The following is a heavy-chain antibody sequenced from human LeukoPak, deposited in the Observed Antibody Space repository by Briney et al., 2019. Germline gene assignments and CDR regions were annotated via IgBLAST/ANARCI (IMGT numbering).Heavy chain of an antibody. CDR1: GDSISSGNYY. D-gene: IGHD6-13*01. CDR3: ARPQSSSWYWGHNWFDP. V-gene: IGHV4-61*02. Sequence: SETLSLTCTVSGDSISSGNYYWTWIRQPAGKGLELIGRIYTSGSTSYNPSLKSRVTISVDTSKNQFSLKLSSVTAADTAVYYCARPQSSSWYWGHNWFDPWGQGTLVTVSS. J-gene: IGHJ5*02. CDR2: IYTSGST.